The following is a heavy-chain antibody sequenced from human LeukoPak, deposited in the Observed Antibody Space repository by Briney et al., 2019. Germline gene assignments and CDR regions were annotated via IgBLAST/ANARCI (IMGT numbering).Heavy chain of an antibody. Sequence: GESLKISCKGSGYSFTSYWIGWVRQRPGKGLEWMGIIYPGDSDTRYSPSFQGQVTISADKSISTAYLQWSSLKASDTAMYYCARQQPYSGYVFAKVDYFDYWGQGTLATVSS. CDR3: ARQQPYSGYVFAKVDYFDY. V-gene: IGHV5-51*01. CDR1: GYSFTSYW. D-gene: IGHD5-12*01. CDR2: IYPGDSDT. J-gene: IGHJ4*02.